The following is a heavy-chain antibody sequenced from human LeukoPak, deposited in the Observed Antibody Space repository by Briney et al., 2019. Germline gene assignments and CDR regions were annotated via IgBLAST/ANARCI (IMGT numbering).Heavy chain of an antibody. CDR3: ARRYSGSYRFDY. V-gene: IGHV5-51*01. Sequence: GESLKISCEGSGYSFTSYWIGWVRQMPGKGLEWMGIIYPDDSDTRYSSSFRGQVTIAADKSISTAYLQWSSLKTSDTAMYYCARRYSGSYRFDYWGQGTLVTVSS. CDR2: IYPDDSDT. D-gene: IGHD1-26*01. CDR1: GYSFTSYW. J-gene: IGHJ4*02.